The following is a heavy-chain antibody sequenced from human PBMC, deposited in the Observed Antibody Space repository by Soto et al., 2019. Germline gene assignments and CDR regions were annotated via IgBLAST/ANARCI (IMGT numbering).Heavy chain of an antibody. CDR3: YGSGGN. Sequence: PSEMQPLSYTVSGGYIRSFYWSWIRQPPGKGLEWIGHIYDSGTANYNPSLKSRVTISVDTSKNQFSLNLSSVTAADTAMYYCYGSGGNWGQGTLVTVFS. V-gene: IGHV4-59*01. CDR1: GGYIRSFY. J-gene: IGHJ4*02. D-gene: IGHD1-26*01. CDR2: IYDSGTA.